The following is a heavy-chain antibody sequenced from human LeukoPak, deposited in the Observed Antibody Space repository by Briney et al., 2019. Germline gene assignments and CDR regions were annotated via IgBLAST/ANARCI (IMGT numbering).Heavy chain of an antibody. J-gene: IGHJ4*02. CDR1: GGSISSSSYY. CDR3: ARQGDSKAAGTSY. V-gene: IGHV4-39*01. Sequence: PSETLSLTCTVSGGSISSSSYYWGWIRQPPGKGLEWIGSIYYSGSTYYNPSLKSRVTISVDTSKNQFSLKLSSVTAADTAVYYCARQGDSKAAGTSYWGQGTLVTVSS. D-gene: IGHD6-13*01. CDR2: IYYSGST.